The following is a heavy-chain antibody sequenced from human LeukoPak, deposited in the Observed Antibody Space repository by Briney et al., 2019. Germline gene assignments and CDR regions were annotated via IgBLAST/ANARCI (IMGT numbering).Heavy chain of an antibody. CDR2: IKQDGSEK. J-gene: IGHJ4*02. CDR3: ARDQPRIAARSDY. CDR1: GFTFSSYW. V-gene: IGHV3-7*03. D-gene: IGHD6-6*01. Sequence: GGFLRLSCAASGFTFSSYWMSWVRQAPGKGLEWVANIKQDGSEKYYVDSVKGRFTISRDNAKNSLYLQMNSLRAEDTAVYYCARDQPRIAARSDYWGQGTLVTVSS.